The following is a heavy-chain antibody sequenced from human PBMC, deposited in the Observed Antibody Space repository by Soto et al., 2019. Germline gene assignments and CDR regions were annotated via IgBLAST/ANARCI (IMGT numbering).Heavy chain of an antibody. V-gene: IGHV4-59*01. J-gene: IGHJ6*02. CDR3: ARGGYGMDV. CDR2: IYYSGST. Sequence: QVQLQESGPGLVKPSETLSLSCTVSGGSISSSYYWSWIRQPPGKGLELIGYIYYSGSTKYNPSLKSRVTISIDTSKNQVSLKLSSVPAADTAVYYCARGGYGMDVWGQGTTVTVSS. CDR1: GGSISSSYY.